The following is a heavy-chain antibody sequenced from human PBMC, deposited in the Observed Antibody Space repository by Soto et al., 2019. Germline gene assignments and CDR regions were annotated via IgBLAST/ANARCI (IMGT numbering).Heavy chain of an antibody. CDR1: GFTFDDDA. Sequence: EVQLVESGGCLVQPGRSLRLSCAASGFTFDDDAMHWVRQAPGKGLEWVSSIRWSSGSIGYADCVKGRFTISRANAKNTLYLQKNSLRAEDTALYYCAKHKEEGYCSGGSRAGYFDYWGQGTLVTVSS. V-gene: IGHV3-9*01. J-gene: IGHJ4*02. D-gene: IGHD2-15*01. CDR3: AKHKEEGYCSGGSRAGYFDY. CDR2: IRWSSGSI.